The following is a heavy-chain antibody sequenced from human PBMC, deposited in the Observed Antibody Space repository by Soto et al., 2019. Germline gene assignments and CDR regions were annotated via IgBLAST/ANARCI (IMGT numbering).Heavy chain of an antibody. CDR3: ARVVSAAGTKSHYYYYYGMDV. V-gene: IGHV1-69*13. CDR2: IIPIFGTA. Sequence: SVKVSCKASGGTFSSYAISWVRQAPGQGLEWMGGIIPIFGTANYAQKFQGRVTITADESTSTAYMELSSLRSEDTAVYYCARVVSAAGTKSHYYYYYGMDVWGQGTTVTVSS. J-gene: IGHJ6*02. D-gene: IGHD6-13*01. CDR1: GGTFSSYA.